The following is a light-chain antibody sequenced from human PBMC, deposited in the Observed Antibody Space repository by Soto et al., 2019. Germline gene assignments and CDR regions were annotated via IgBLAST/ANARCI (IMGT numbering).Light chain of an antibody. V-gene: IGKV3-15*01. Sequence: EIVMTQSPATLSVSPGERVTLSCRASQSVSSNLAWYQQKPGQAPRLLIYGASTRATGIPARFSGSGSGTELTLTISSLQSEDFAVYYCQQYNNWPITFGQGTRLEIK. J-gene: IGKJ5*01. CDR3: QQYNNWPIT. CDR1: QSVSSN. CDR2: GAS.